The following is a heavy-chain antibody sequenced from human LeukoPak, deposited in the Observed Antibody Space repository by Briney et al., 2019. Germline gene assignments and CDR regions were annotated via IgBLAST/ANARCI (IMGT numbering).Heavy chain of an antibody. V-gene: IGHV3-30*03. D-gene: IGHD5-18*01. CDR1: GFIFSRYG. CDR3: AGGYSYGSPGFDY. J-gene: IGHJ4*02. CDR2: ISYDGSNR. Sequence: PGRSLRLSCAASGFIFSRYGMHWVRQAPGKGLEWVAVISYDGSNRFYADSVKGRFTISRDNSKNTLYLQMDSLRAEDAAVYYCAGGYSYGSPGFDYWGQGTLVTVSS.